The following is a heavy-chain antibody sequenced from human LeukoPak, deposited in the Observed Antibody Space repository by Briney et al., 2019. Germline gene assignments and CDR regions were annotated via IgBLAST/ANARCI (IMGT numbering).Heavy chain of an antibody. D-gene: IGHD2-21*02. CDR3: ARAPAVVTAVFDY. CDR2: IIPILGIA. Sequence: GASVKVSCKASGGTFSSYAISWVRQAPGQGLEWMGRIIPILGIANYAQKFQGRVTITADKSTSTAYMELGSLRSEDTAVYYCARAPAVVTAVFDYWGQGTLVTVSS. V-gene: IGHV1-69*04. CDR1: GGTFSSYA. J-gene: IGHJ4*02.